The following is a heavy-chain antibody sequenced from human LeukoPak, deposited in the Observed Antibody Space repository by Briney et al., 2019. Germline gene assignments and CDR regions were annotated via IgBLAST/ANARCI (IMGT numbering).Heavy chain of an antibody. J-gene: IGHJ5*02. CDR2: ISGSGLSI. Sequence: PGGSLRLSCAASGFIFNSYEMNWVRQAPGKGLEWVSYISGSGLSIYYADSVKGRFTISRDNAKNSLYLQMNSLRAEDTAVYYCARDLLNWFDPWGQGTLVTVSS. V-gene: IGHV3-48*03. CDR3: ARDLLNWFDP. D-gene: IGHD2-21*01. CDR1: GFIFNSYE.